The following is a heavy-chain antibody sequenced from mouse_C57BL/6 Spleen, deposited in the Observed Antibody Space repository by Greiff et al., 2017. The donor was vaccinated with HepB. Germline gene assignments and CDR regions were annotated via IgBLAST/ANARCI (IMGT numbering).Heavy chain of an antibody. J-gene: IGHJ2*01. Sequence: QVQLQQPGAELVKPGASVKLSCKASGYTFTSYWMHWVKQRPGQGLEWIGMIHPNGGSTNYNEKFKSKATLTVDKSSSTAYMQLSSLTSEDSAVYYCAREGITTVVYFDYWGQGTTLTVSS. CDR1: GYTFTSYW. CDR3: AREGITTVVYFDY. CDR2: IHPNGGST. V-gene: IGHV1-64*01. D-gene: IGHD1-1*01.